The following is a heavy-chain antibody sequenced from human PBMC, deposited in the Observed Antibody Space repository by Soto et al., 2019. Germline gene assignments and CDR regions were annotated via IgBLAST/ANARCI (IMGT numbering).Heavy chain of an antibody. J-gene: IGHJ5*02. CDR1: GGTFSSYA. CDR3: ARSYCSSTSCYLHWLDP. D-gene: IGHD2-2*01. V-gene: IGHV1-69*13. CDR2: IIPIFGTA. Sequence: ASVKVSCKASGGTFSSYAISWVRQAPGQGLEWMGGIIPIFGTANYAQKFQGRVTITADESTSTAYMELSSLRSEDTAVYYCARSYCSSTSCYLHWLDPWGQGTLVTVSS.